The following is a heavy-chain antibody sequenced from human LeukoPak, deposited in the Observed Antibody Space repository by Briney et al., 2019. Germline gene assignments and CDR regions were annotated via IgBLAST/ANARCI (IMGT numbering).Heavy chain of an antibody. CDR3: ARWLGGYCSGGSCYGLDY. Sequence: SSETLSLTCTVSGGSISSYYWSWIRQPPGQGLEWIGYIYHSGNTNHNPSLKSRVTISVDTSKNQFSLKLSSVTAADTAVYYCARWLGGYCSGGSCYGLDYWGQGTLVTVSS. CDR2: IYHSGNT. D-gene: IGHD2-15*01. V-gene: IGHV4-59*01. J-gene: IGHJ4*02. CDR1: GGSISSYY.